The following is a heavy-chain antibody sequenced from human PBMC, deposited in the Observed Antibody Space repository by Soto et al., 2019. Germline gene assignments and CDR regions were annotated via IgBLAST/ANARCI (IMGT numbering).Heavy chain of an antibody. D-gene: IGHD3-3*02. CDR3: ARVKLAGRGSFHD. J-gene: IGHJ4*02. CDR2: IYHSGNT. CDR1: GYSITNGYY. V-gene: IGHV4-38-2*01. Sequence: ETLSLTCAVSGYSITNGYYWGWIRQPPGKGLEWIGSIYHSGNTYYNPSLKSRVTLSIDTSKNQFSLKLRSVTAADTAMYYCARVKLAGRGSFHDWGQGALVTVSS.